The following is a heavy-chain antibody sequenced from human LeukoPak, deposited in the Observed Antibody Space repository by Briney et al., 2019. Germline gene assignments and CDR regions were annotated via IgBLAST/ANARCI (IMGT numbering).Heavy chain of an antibody. Sequence: SETLSLTCTVSGGSISSYYWSWIRQPPGKGLEWIGYIYYSGSTNYNPSLKSRVTISVDTSKNQLSLKLSSVTAADTAVYYCARLCSSTSCSIDYWGQGTLVTVSS. CDR1: GGSISSYY. CDR2: IYYSGST. CDR3: ARLCSSTSCSIDY. J-gene: IGHJ4*02. V-gene: IGHV4-59*08. D-gene: IGHD2-2*01.